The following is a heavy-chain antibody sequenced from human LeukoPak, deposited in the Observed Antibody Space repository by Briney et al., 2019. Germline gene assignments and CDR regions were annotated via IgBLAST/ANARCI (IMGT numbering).Heavy chain of an antibody. CDR1: GFTFSSYA. CDR3: ARVAQGILTGYHDY. Sequence: PGGSLRLSCAASGFTFSSYAMHWVRQAPGKGLEYVSAISSNGGSTYYANSVKGRFTISRDNSKNTLYLQMGSLRAEDMAVYYCARVAQGILTGYHDYWGQGTLVTVSS. D-gene: IGHD3-9*01. J-gene: IGHJ4*02. CDR2: ISSNGGST. V-gene: IGHV3-64*01.